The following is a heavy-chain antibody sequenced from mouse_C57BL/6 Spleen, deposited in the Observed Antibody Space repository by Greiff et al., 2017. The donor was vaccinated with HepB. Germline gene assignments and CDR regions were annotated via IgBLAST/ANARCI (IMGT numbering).Heavy chain of an antibody. J-gene: IGHJ3*01. CDR3: ARGNDYDGFAY. CDR1: GFTFSDYG. D-gene: IGHD2-4*01. CDR2: ISSGSSTI. Sequence: DVKLVESGGGLVKPGGSLKLSCAASGFTFSDYGMHWVRQAPEKGLEWVAYISSGSSTIYYADTVKGRFTISRDKAKNTLFLQMTSLRSEDTAMYYCARGNDYDGFAYWGQGTLVTVSA. V-gene: IGHV5-17*01.